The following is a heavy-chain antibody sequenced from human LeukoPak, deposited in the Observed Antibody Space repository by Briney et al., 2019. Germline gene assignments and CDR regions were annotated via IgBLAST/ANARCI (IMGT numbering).Heavy chain of an antibody. Sequence: GGSLRLSCAASGFTFSDYYMSWIRQAPGKGLEWVSYISSSGSTIYYADSVKGRFTISRDNAKNSLYLQMNSLRAEDTAVYYCASSAGSAGYYCMDVWGKGTTVTVSS. J-gene: IGHJ6*03. D-gene: IGHD3-10*01. CDR3: ASSAGSAGYYCMDV. CDR2: ISSSGSTI. CDR1: GFTFSDYY. V-gene: IGHV3-11*01.